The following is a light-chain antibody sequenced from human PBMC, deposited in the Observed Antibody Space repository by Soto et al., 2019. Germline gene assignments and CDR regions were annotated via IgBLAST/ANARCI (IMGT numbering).Light chain of an antibody. CDR1: QSVSRD. Sequence: EIVMTQSPATLSVSPGERVTLSCRASQSVSRDLAWYQQKPGQAPRLLIYGVSTRATGIPIRFSGSGSGTEFTLTISSLQSDDFAFYYCQHYYNWSYIFGQGTKLEIK. CDR3: QHYYNWSYI. V-gene: IGKV3-15*01. CDR2: GVS. J-gene: IGKJ2*01.